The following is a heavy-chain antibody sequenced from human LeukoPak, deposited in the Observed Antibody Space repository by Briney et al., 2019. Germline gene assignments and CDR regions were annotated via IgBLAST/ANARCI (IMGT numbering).Heavy chain of an antibody. J-gene: IGHJ4*02. V-gene: IGHV3-21*01. CDR3: TRDQLFSSFDH. D-gene: IGHD1-1*01. CDR2: IGGTNGYS. Sequence: GGSLKLSCAASGFPFSSHTMNWVRQAPGKGLEWVSSIGGTNGYSFYAHSLKGRFTISRDNAKNSLSLLMNNLRAEDTAVYYCTRDQLFSSFDHWGQGILVTVSS. CDR1: GFPFSSHT.